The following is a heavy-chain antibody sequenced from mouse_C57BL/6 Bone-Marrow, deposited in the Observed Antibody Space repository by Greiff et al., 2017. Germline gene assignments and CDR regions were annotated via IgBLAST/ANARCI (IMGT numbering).Heavy chain of an antibody. CDR3: ERRTTVLDY. CDR2: INPGSGGT. V-gene: IGHV1-54*01. J-gene: IGHJ2*01. CDR1: GYAFTNYL. Sequence: QVQLQQSGAELVRPGTSVKVSCKASGYAFTNYLIEWVKQRPGQGLEWIGVINPGSGGTNYNETFKGKATLTADKSSRTAYMQLSSLTSEDSAVYFCERRTTVLDYWGQGTTLTVCS. D-gene: IGHD1-1*01.